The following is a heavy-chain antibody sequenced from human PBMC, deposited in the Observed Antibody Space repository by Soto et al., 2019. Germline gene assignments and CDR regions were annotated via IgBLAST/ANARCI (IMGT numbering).Heavy chain of an antibody. J-gene: IGHJ4*02. CDR3: AKDFTPDGFWDFDY. V-gene: IGHV3-23*01. CDR1: GFTFSTYT. D-gene: IGHD4-17*01. CDR2: VLPTGSST. Sequence: GSLRGYCAASGFTFSTYTMNWVRQPPGKGLEWVSGVLPTGSSTVYADSVKGRFTISRGNSKNTLYLQMNNLRAEDTAIYYCAKDFTPDGFWDFDYWGQGTLVTVSS.